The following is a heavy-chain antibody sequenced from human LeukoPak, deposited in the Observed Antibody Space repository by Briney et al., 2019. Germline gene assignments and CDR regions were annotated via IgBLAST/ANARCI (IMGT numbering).Heavy chain of an antibody. D-gene: IGHD2-21*02. CDR3: ARPCGGDCYTDAFDI. CDR1: GGSFSGYY. V-gene: IGHV4-34*01. J-gene: IGHJ3*02. Sequence: SETLSLTCAVSGGSFSGYYWSWIRQPPGKGLEWIGEINHSGSTNYNPSLKSRVTVSVDTSKNQFSLKLSSVTAADTAVYYCARPCGGDCYTDAFDIWGQGTMVTVSS. CDR2: INHSGST.